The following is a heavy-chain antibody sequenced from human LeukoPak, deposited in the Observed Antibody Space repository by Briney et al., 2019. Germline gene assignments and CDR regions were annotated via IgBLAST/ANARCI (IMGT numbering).Heavy chain of an antibody. D-gene: IGHD5-12*01. CDR3: ASLAVATIQDAFYI. V-gene: IGHV3-23*01. J-gene: IGHJ3*02. CDR1: GFTFSSYA. Sequence: GGSLRLSCAASGFTFSSYAMSWVRQAPGKGLEGVSAVSGSGGSTYYAYSVKGGFTISRDNSKRPVYLQMNSLRAEDTAVYYCASLAVATIQDAFYICGQGTMVTVSS. CDR2: VSGSGGST.